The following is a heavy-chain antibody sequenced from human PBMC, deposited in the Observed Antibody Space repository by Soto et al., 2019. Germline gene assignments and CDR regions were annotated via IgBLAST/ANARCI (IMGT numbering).Heavy chain of an antibody. CDR1: GCSISSYY. D-gene: IGHD2-15*01. CDR3: ARVLNSGGSLPGGYYYGMYV. J-gene: IGHJ6*02. Sequence: XETLSLTCTVSGCSISSYYWIWIRQPPGKGLEWIGYIYYSGSTNYNPSLKSRVTISVDTSKNQFSLKLSSVTAADTAVYYCARVLNSGGSLPGGYYYGMYVWGQGTTFTVSS. CDR2: IYYSGST. V-gene: IGHV4-59*01.